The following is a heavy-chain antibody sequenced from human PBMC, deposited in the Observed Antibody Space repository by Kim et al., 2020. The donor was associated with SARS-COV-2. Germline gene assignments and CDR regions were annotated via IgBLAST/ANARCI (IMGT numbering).Heavy chain of an antibody. V-gene: IGHV3-15*01. CDR1: GFTFSNAW. D-gene: IGHD2-2*01. CDR3: TTDPRRLSIVGRYHKVVPAAGDDY. J-gene: IGHJ4*02. Sequence: GGSLRLSCAASGFTFSNAWMSWVRQAPGKGLEWVGRIKSKTDGGTTDYAAPVKGRFTISRDDSKNTLYLQMNSLKTEDTAVYYCTTDPRRLSIVGRYHKVVPAAGDDYWGQGTLVTVSS. CDR2: IKSKTDGGTT.